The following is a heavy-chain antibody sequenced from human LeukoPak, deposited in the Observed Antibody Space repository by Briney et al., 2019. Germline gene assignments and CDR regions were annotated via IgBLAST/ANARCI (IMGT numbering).Heavy chain of an antibody. V-gene: IGHV1-24*01. Sequence: ASVKVSCKVSGYTLTELSMHWVRQAPGKGLEWMGGFDPEDGETIYAQKFQGRVTMTEDTSTDTAYMELSSLRSEDTAVYYCASSSRPVYAFDIWAKGQWSPSLQ. CDR2: FDPEDGET. J-gene: IGHJ3*02. CDR3: ASSSRPVYAFDI. CDR1: GYTLTELS. D-gene: IGHD6-6*01.